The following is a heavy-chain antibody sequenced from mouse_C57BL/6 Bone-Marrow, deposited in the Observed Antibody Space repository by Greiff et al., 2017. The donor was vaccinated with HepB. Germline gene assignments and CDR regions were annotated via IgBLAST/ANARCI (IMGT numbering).Heavy chain of an antibody. J-gene: IGHJ2*01. CDR2: IDPENGDT. Sequence: VHVKQSGAELVRPGASVKLSCTASGFNIKDDYMHWVKQRPEQGLEWIGWIDPENGDTEYASKFQGQATITADTSSNTAYLQLSSLTSEDTAVYYCTTEDGSSYENFDYWGQGTTLTVSS. CDR1: GFNIKDDY. CDR3: TTEDGSSYENFDY. D-gene: IGHD1-1*01. V-gene: IGHV14-4*01.